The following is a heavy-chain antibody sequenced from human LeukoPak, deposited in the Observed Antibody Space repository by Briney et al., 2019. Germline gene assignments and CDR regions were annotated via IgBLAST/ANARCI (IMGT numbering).Heavy chain of an antibody. Sequence: SETLSLTCTVSGGSISSYYWSWIRQPAGKGLEWIGRIYTSGSTNYNPSLKSRVTMSVDTSKNQFSLKLSSVTAADTAVYYCARDQLTTVTNYFDYWGQGTLVTVSS. CDR3: ARDQLTTVTNYFDY. CDR1: GGSISSYY. D-gene: IGHD4-17*01. J-gene: IGHJ4*02. V-gene: IGHV4-4*07. CDR2: IYTSGST.